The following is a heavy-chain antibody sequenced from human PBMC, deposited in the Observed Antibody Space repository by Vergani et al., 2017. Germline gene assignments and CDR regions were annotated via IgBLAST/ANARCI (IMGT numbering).Heavy chain of an antibody. Sequence: QVQLVQSGAEVKKPGASVKVSCKASGGTFSSYAISWVRQAPGQGLEWMGRINPNSGGTNYAQKFQGRVTMTRDTSISTAYMELSGLRSDDTAVYYCARVAHNWNYSRWYFDLWGRGTLVTVSS. D-gene: IGHD1-7*01. CDR3: ARVAHNWNYSRWYFDL. V-gene: IGHV1-2*02. CDR1: GGTFSSYA. J-gene: IGHJ2*01. CDR2: INPNSGGT.